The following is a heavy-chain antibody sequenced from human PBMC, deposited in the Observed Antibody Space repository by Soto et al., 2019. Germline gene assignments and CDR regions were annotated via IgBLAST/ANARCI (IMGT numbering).Heavy chain of an antibody. Sequence: QVQLVQSGAEVKKPGASVKVSCKASGYTFTNYPIHWVRQAPGQGLEWMGIVNPSGGTTTYAQNFKGRHTRXRDTSTSTVYMELSSLRSEDTATYYCAPLEMPPSYWGQGTLVTVS. V-gene: IGHV1-46*01. J-gene: IGHJ4*02. CDR2: VNPSGGTT. CDR1: GYTFTNYP. D-gene: IGHD2-2*01. CDR3: APLEMPPSY.